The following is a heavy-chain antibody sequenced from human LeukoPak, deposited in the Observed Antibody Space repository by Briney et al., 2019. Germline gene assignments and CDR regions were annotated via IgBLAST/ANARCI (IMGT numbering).Heavy chain of an antibody. CDR1: GGSISSSSYY. J-gene: IGHJ4*02. V-gene: IGHV4-39*01. CDR3: ARRGGIAVAGFDY. D-gene: IGHD6-19*01. Sequence: SETLSLTCTVSGGSISSSSYYWGWIRQPPGKGLEWIGSIYYSGSTYYNPSLKSRVTISVDTSKNQFSLKLSSVTAADTAVYYCARRGGIAVAGFDYWGQGTLVTVSS. CDR2: IYYSGST.